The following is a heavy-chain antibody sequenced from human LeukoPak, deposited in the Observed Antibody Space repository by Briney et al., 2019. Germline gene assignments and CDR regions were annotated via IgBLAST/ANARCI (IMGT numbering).Heavy chain of an antibody. V-gene: IGHV4-34*01. CDR2: INHSGST. CDR1: AGSFSGYY. D-gene: IGHD5-24*01. J-gene: IGHJ6*03. Sequence: SETLSLTCAVYAGSFSGYYWSWVRQPPGKGLEWIGEINHSGSTNYNPSLKSRVTISVDTSKNQFSLKLSSVTAADTAVYYCARGCGATGGPYGYYYYMDVWGKGTTVTVSS. CDR3: ARGCGATGGPYGYYYYMDV.